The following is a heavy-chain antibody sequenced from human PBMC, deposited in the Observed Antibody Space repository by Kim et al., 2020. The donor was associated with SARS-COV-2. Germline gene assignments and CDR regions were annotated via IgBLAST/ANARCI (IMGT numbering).Heavy chain of an antibody. CDR1: GFTFSKCA. Sequence: GGSLRLSCAASGFTFSKCAMSWVRQAPGKGLEWVSAISVSGDGTYYADSVKGRFTISRDNSKNTLYLQMNSLRAEDTAVYYCASPGMVPRTIVGATDYWGQGTLITVSS. CDR3: ASPGMVPRTIVGATDY. V-gene: IGHV3-23*01. D-gene: IGHD1-26*01. J-gene: IGHJ4*02. CDR2: ISVSGDGT.